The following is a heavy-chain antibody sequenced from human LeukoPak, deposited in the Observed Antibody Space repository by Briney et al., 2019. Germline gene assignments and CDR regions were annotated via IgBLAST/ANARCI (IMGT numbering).Heavy chain of an antibody. J-gene: IGHJ6*02. V-gene: IGHV5-51*01. Sequence: GESLKISCKASGYSFTSYWIGWVRQMPGKGLEWMGIIYPGDSDTRYSPSFQGQVTISADKSISTAYLQWSSLKASDTAMYYCARQGSLGYYYYGMDVWGQGTTVTVSS. CDR1: GYSFTSYW. CDR3: ARQGSLGYYYYGMDV. CDR2: IYPGDSDT.